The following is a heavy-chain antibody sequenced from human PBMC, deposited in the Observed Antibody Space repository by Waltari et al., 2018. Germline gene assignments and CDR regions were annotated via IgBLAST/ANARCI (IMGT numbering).Heavy chain of an antibody. CDR1: GYTFTSYG. J-gene: IGHJ5*02. V-gene: IGHV1-18*01. D-gene: IGHD6-19*01. CDR3: ARDQGEQWLVT. Sequence: QVQLVQSGAEVKTPGASVKVSCKASGYTFTSYGISWVGQAPGQGLEWMGGVSAYNGNTNDSQKLRDRGTMTTDTSTSTAYMELRSLRSDDTAVYYCARDQGEQWLVTWGQGTLVTVSS. CDR2: VSAYNGNT.